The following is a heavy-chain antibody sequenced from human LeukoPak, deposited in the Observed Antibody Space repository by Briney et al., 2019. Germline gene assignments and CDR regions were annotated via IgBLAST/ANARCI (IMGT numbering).Heavy chain of an antibody. J-gene: IGHJ4*02. V-gene: IGHV4-59*01. CDR1: GGSISSYY. CDR2: IYYSGST. D-gene: IGHD6-19*01. CDR3: ARASAVAGTTDY. Sequence: SETLSLTCTVSGGSISSYYWRWIRQPPGKGLEWIGYIYYSGSTNYNPSLKSRVTISVDTSKNQFSLKLSSVTAADTAVYYCARASAVAGTTDYWGQGTLVTVSS.